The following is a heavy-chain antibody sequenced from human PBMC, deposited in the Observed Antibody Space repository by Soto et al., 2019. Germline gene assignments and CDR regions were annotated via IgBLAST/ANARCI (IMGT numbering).Heavy chain of an antibody. CDR2: VHHSGST. J-gene: IGHJ5*02. Sequence: XEILSLSIAVSGCSISSGYHWGWIRQPPGKGLEWLVSVHHSGSTYYNPSLKSRLTISVDKSKNQFSLNLTYVTAADTAVYYCARKDRVVVEGRWFDTWAQGTLVTVSS. CDR1: GCSISSGYH. CDR3: ARKDRVVVEGRWFDT. D-gene: IGHD2-15*01. V-gene: IGHV4-38-2*01.